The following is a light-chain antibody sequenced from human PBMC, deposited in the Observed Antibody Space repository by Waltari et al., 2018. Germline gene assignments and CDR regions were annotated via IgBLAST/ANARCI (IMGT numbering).Light chain of an antibody. Sequence: IVMTQSPATLSVSPGERATLSCRASQNVRSNLAWYQQKPGQAPRPLIYGASTRATGIAARFSGSGSGTDFTLTISSLEPEDSAVYYCQERSDWRGLTFGPGTKVDIK. CDR2: GAS. CDR3: QERSDWRGLT. J-gene: IGKJ3*01. CDR1: QNVRSN. V-gene: IGKV3-11*01.